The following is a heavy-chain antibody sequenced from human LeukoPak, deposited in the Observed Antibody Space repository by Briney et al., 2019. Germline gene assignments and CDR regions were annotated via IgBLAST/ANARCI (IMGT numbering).Heavy chain of an antibody. CDR1: GGTFSSYA. V-gene: IGHV1-8*02. CDR3: ARGPAAETWFDP. Sequence: ASVKVSCKASGGTFSSYAISWVRQATGQGLEWMGWMNPNSGNTGYAQKFQGRVTMTRNTSISTAYMELSSLRSEDTAVYYCARGPAAETWFDPWGQGTLVTVSS. CDR2: MNPNSGNT. J-gene: IGHJ5*02.